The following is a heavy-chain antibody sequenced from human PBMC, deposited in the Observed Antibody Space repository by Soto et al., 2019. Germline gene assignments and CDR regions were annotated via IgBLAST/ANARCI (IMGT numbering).Heavy chain of an antibody. CDR1: GFSLSTNA. V-gene: IGHV3-23*01. Sequence: EVQLLESGGGLVQPGGSLRLSCAASGFSLSTNAMSWVRQAPGKGLEWVSGISASGGNTYYADSVKGRFTISRDNSKNTLYLQMNSLRAGDTAVYYCAKDFYSTSYSTSSFSAFDFWGQGTVVTVSS. CDR3: AKDFYSTSYSTSSFSAFDF. J-gene: IGHJ3*01. D-gene: IGHD6-6*01. CDR2: ISASGGNT.